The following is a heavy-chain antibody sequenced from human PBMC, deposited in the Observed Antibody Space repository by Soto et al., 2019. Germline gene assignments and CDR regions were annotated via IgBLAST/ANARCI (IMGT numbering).Heavy chain of an antibody. V-gene: IGHV3-74*01. J-gene: IGHJ4*02. CDR2: INTESTTL. CDR1: ENTVNIYW. Sequence: EAQLVESGGGLVQPVGSLTLSCTDSENTVNIYWLHWIRQVPGKGLVWVSRINTESTTLTYADSVTGRFTISRDYAKNTLYLQMNGLRVEDTAIYYCTKDTCGDWDSWGQGTLVTVS. D-gene: IGHD2-21*02. CDR3: TKDTCGDWDS.